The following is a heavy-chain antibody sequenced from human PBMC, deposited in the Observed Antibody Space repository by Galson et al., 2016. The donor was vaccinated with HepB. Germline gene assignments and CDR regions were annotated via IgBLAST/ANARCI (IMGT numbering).Heavy chain of an antibody. CDR3: AKDRDHFGDYVFDY. V-gene: IGHV3-7*03. CDR2: IKQDGSEK. D-gene: IGHD4-17*01. Sequence: SLRLSCAASGFTFSGYWMTWVRQAPGKGLEWVANIKQDGSEKYYVDSVNGRFTISRNNAKNSVYLQMNSLRADDTALYYCAKDRDHFGDYVFDYWGQGTLVTVAS. J-gene: IGHJ4*02. CDR1: GFTFSGYW.